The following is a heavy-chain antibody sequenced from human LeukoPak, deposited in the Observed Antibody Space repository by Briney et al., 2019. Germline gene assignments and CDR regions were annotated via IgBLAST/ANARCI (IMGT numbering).Heavy chain of an antibody. D-gene: IGHD3-22*01. CDR2: MNPNSGDT. Sequence: ASVTVSCKASGYTFTNYEINWVRQATGQGLEWMGWMNPNSGDTAYTQKFQGRITMTRSTSISTAYMELSSLRSVDTAVYYCARGLGSYDSSELTWPMISFWGQGTVVTVSS. J-gene: IGHJ4*02. CDR3: ARGLGSYDSSELTWPMISF. CDR1: GYTFTNYE. V-gene: IGHV1-8*01.